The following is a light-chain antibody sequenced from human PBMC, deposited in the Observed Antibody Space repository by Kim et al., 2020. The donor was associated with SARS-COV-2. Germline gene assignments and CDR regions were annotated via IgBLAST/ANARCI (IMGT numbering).Light chain of an antibody. J-gene: IGLJ3*02. CDR2: LNSDGSH. CDR3: QTWGTGISV. V-gene: IGLV4-69*01. CDR1: SGHSSYA. Sequence: ASIKLTVTQSSGHSSYAIAWHQQQPEKGPRYLMKLNSDGSHSKGDGIPDRFSGSSSGAERYLTISSLQSEDEADYYCQTWGTGISVFGGGTQLTVL.